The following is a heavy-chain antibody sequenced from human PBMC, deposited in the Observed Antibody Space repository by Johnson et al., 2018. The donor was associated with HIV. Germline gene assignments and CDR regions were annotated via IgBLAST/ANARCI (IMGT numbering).Heavy chain of an antibody. CDR2: ISSSGSTI. J-gene: IGHJ3*02. V-gene: IGHV3-11*04. CDR1: GFTVSKNY. D-gene: IGHD4-23*01. Sequence: QMLLVESGGGLVQPGGSLRLSCAASGFTVSKNYMTWVRQAPGKGLEWVSYISSSGSTIYYADSVKGRFTISRDNAKNSLYLQMNSLRAEDTAVYYCARRTVVTPGAFDIWGQGTMVTVSS. CDR3: ARRTVVTPGAFDI.